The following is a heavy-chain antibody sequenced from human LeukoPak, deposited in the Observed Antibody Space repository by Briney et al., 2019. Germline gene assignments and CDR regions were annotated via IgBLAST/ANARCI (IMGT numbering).Heavy chain of an antibody. CDR2: IWYDGSNK. J-gene: IGHJ4*02. CDR3: ARDSGRVAARRRGLDY. D-gene: IGHD6-6*01. Sequence: GRSLRLSCAASGFTFSGYGMHWVRQAPGKGLEWVAVIWYDGSNKYYADSVKGRFTISRDNSKNTLYLQMNSLRAEDTAVYYCARDSGRVAARRRGLDYWGQGTLVTVSS. V-gene: IGHV3-33*01. CDR1: GFTFSGYG.